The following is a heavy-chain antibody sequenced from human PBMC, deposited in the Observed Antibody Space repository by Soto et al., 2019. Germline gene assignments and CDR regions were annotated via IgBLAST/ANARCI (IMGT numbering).Heavy chain of an antibody. J-gene: IGHJ4*02. CDR2: ISGCGGST. V-gene: IGHV3-23*01. CDR1: GFTFSSYA. CDR3: AKGGGFHYLRSSTRGDFDY. Sequence: GGSLRLSCAASGFTFSSYAMSWVRQAPGKGLEWVSAISGCGGSTYYADSVKGRFTISRDNSKNTLYLQMNSLRAEDTAVYYCAKGGGFHYLRSSTRGDFDYWGQGTLVTVSS. D-gene: IGHD2-2*01.